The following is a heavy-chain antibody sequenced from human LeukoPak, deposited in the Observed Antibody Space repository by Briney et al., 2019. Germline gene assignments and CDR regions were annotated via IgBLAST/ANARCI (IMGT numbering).Heavy chain of an antibody. D-gene: IGHD3-22*01. Sequence: GGSLRLSCAASGFTFSDYYMSWIRQAPGKGLEWVSYISNSGNTIYYADSVKGRFTISRDNSKNTVHLQMNSLRAEDTAMYYCARRAGDYSHPYDYWGQGTLVTVSS. J-gene: IGHJ4*02. V-gene: IGHV3-11*01. CDR3: ARRAGDYSHPYDY. CDR1: GFTFSDYY. CDR2: ISNSGNTI.